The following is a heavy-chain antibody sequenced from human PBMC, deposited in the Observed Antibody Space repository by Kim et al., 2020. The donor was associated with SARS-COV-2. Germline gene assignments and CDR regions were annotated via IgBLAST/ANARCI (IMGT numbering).Heavy chain of an antibody. CDR1: GFTFSSYA. V-gene: IGHV3-23*01. Sequence: AGSLRLSCAASGFTFSSYAMSWVRQAPGKGLEWVSVISGSGGTTYYADSVKGRFTISRDNSKNTLFLQMNSLRAEDTAVYYCATSWGCGGYCCAYLFWCQGTLVTVSS. CDR3: ATSWGCGGYCCAYLF. J-gene: IGHJ4*02. CDR2: ISGSGGTT. D-gene: IGHD2-21*02.